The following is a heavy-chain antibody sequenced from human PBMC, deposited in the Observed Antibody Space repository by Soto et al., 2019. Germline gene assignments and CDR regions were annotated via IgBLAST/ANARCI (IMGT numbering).Heavy chain of an antibody. V-gene: IGHV4-4*02. CDR2: IYHSGST. Sequence: SETLSLTCAVSGGSISSSNWWSWVRQPPGKGLEWIGEIYHSGSTNYNPSLKSRVTISVDKSKNQFSLKLSSVTAADTAVYYCARVPPNYGDYHQRWFDPWGQGTLVTVSS. D-gene: IGHD4-17*01. CDR3: ARVPPNYGDYHQRWFDP. CDR1: GGSISSSNW. J-gene: IGHJ5*02.